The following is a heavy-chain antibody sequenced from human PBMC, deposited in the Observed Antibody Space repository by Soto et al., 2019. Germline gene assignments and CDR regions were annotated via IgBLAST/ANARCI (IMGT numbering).Heavy chain of an antibody. Sequence: EVQLVESGGGLVQPGGSLRLSCAASGFTFSNYDMHWVRQATGKGLEWVSTLGAAGDSYYPGSVRGRFTISRDNAKNSLYLQMNSLRAGDTAVYFCVRGDEGYYQYGMDVWGQGTTVTVSS. J-gene: IGHJ6*02. CDR2: LGAAGDS. CDR3: VRGDEGYYQYGMDV. CDR1: GFTFSNYD. V-gene: IGHV3-13*04.